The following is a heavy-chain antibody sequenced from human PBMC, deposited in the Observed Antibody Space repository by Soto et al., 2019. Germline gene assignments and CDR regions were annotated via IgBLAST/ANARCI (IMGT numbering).Heavy chain of an antibody. V-gene: IGHV1-2*02. CDR1: GYTFTGYY. Sequence: EASVKVSCKASGYTFTGYYMHWVRQAPGQGLEWMGWINPNSGGTNYAQKFQGRVTMTRDTSISTAYMELSRLRSDDTAVYYCARRYSIKEYKFNYWGRGTLATVSS. D-gene: IGHD6-13*01. J-gene: IGHJ4*02. CDR2: INPNSGGT. CDR3: ARRYSIKEYKFNY.